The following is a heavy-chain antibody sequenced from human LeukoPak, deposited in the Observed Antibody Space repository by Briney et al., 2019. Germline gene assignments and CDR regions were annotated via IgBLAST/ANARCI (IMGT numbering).Heavy chain of an antibody. CDR3: ARGGPTVTAFASFDY. V-gene: IGHV4-59*01. CDR1: GGSISSYY. Sequence: PSETLSLTCIVSGGSISSYYWSWLRQPPGKGLEWIGHIFYSGSTNYNPFLDSRVTISVDTSKNQLSLKLTSVTAADTAVYYCARGGPTVTAFASFDYWGQGTLVTVSS. J-gene: IGHJ4*02. CDR2: IFYSGST. D-gene: IGHD4-11*01.